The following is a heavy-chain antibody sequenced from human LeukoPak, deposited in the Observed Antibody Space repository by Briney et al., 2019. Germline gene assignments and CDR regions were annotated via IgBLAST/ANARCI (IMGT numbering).Heavy chain of an antibody. D-gene: IGHD6-19*01. Sequence: ASVKVSCKASGYTFTGYYMHWVRQAPGPGLEWMGWINPNSGGTKYAQKFQGRVTMTGYTSINTAYLELTRLRSDDTAVYYCARDRALAGTNLDAFDSWGQGTTVIVSS. V-gene: IGHV1-2*02. CDR1: GYTFTGYY. J-gene: IGHJ3*01. CDR3: ARDRALAGTNLDAFDS. CDR2: INPNSGGT.